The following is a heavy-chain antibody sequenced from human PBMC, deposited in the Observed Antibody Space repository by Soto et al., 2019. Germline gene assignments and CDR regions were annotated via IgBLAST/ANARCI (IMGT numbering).Heavy chain of an antibody. CDR2: INPNSGGT. V-gene: IGHV1-2*04. CDR3: ARAQYYYDSSGYFDH. Sequence: ASVKVSCKQSGYTFTGYYIHWVRQAPGQGLEWMGWINPNSGGTNYAQKFQGWVTMTRDTSISTAYMELSRLRSDDTAVYYCARAQYYYDSSGYFDHWGQGTLVTVSS. J-gene: IGHJ4*02. CDR1: GYTFTGYY. D-gene: IGHD3-22*01.